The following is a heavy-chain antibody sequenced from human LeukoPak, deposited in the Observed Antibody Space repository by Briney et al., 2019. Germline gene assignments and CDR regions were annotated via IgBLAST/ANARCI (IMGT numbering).Heavy chain of an antibody. CDR1: GYTFTGYY. CDR2: INPNSGGT. CDR3: ARAPGGPWYYYYMDV. Sequence: GASVKVSCKASGYTFTGYYMHWVRQAPGQGLEWMGWINPNSGGTNYAQNFQGRVTMTWDTSISTAYMELSRLRSDDTAMFYCARAPGGPWYYYYMDVWGKGTTVTISS. D-gene: IGHD3-16*01. J-gene: IGHJ6*03. V-gene: IGHV1-2*02.